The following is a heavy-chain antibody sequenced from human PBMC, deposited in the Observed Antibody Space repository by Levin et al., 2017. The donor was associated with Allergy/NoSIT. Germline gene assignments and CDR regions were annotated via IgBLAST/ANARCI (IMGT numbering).Heavy chain of an antibody. CDR2: ISYDGSNK. D-gene: IGHD4-17*01. Sequence: GESLKISCAASGFTFSSYGMHWVRQAPGKGLEWVAVISYDGSNKYYADSVKGRFTISRDNSKNTLYLQMNSLRAEDTAVYYCAKDFPPPSFYGDYDPPWFDPWGQGTLVTVSS. V-gene: IGHV3-30*18. J-gene: IGHJ5*02. CDR1: GFTFSSYG. CDR3: AKDFPPPSFYGDYDPPWFDP.